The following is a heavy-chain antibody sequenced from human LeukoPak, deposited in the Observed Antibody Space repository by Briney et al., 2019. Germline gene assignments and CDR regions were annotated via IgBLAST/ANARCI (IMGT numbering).Heavy chain of an antibody. J-gene: IGHJ3*02. CDR2: IYYSGST. Sequence: PSETLSLTCTVSGGSISSYYWSWIRQPPGKGLEWIGYIYYSGSTNYNPSLKSRVTISVDTSKNQFSLKLSSVTAADTAVYYCARQDYDILTGLADAFDIWGQGTMVTVSS. CDR3: ARQDYDILTGLADAFDI. V-gene: IGHV4-59*08. CDR1: GGSISSYY. D-gene: IGHD3-9*01.